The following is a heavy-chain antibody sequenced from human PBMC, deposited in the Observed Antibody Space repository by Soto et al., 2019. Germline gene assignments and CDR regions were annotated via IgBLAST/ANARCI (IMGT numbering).Heavy chain of an antibody. J-gene: IGHJ6*02. Sequence: QVQLVQSGAEVKKPGSSVKVSCKASGDTFNSYAISWVRRAPGQGLEWMGGIIPIFHTANYAQKFQARVTMTADESARTAYMELSGLRSEDTAVYYCARVGYCNTTICLLYYYHHGMDVWGQGTTVTVSS. CDR1: GDTFNSYA. CDR3: ARVGYCNTTICLLYYYHHGMDV. D-gene: IGHD2-2*01. V-gene: IGHV1-69*01. CDR2: IIPIFHTA.